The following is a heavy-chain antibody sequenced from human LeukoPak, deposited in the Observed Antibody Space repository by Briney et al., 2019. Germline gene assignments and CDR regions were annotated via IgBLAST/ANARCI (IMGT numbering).Heavy chain of an antibody. V-gene: IGHV1-18*01. D-gene: IGHD5-24*01. CDR2: ISAYNGNT. J-gene: IGHJ4*02. CDR1: GYTFTSYG. Sequence: ASVTVSCTASGYTFTSYGISWVRQAPGQGLEWMGWISAYNGNTNYAQKLQGRVTMTTDTSTSTAYMELRSLRSDDTAVYYCARDQGDGYNYFGFDYWGQGTLVTVSS. CDR3: ARDQGDGYNYFGFDY.